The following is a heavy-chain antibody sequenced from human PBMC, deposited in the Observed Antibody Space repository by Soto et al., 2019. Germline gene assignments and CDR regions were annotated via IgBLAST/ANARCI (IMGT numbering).Heavy chain of an antibody. CDR2: IDSDGSST. Sequence: EVQLVESGGGLVQPGGSLRVSCAASGFTFGSYWMNWVRQAPGKGLVWVSRIDSDGSSTTYADSVKGRFTTSRDNAKNTLYLLISSLRVEDTAVFYCSRARPDGMDCWGPGTRVTVSS. CDR1: GFTFGSYW. J-gene: IGHJ6*02. V-gene: IGHV3-74*01. CDR3: SRARPDGMDC.